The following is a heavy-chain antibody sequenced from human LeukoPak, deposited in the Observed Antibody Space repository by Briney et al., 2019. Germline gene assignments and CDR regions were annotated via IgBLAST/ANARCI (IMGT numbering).Heavy chain of an antibody. J-gene: IGHJ4*02. CDR3: ARDLDSSGWYYSDY. Sequence: GGSLRLSCAASGFTFSSYSMNWVRQAPGKGLEWVSSISSSSGYIYYADSVKGRFTISRDNAKNSLYLQMNSLRAEDTAVYYCARDLDSSGWYYSDYWGQGTLVTVSS. CDR1: GFTFSSYS. CDR2: ISSSSGYI. V-gene: IGHV3-21*01. D-gene: IGHD6-19*01.